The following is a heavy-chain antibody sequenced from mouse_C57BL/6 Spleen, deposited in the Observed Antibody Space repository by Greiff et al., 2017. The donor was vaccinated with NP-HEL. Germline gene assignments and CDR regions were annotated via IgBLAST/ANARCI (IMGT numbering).Heavy chain of an antibody. D-gene: IGHD2-1*01. CDR2: IYPGDGDT. CDR1: GYAFSSSW. V-gene: IGHV1-82*01. Sequence: VQLQQSGPELVKPGASVKISCKASGYAFSSSWMNWVKQRPGKGLEWIGRIYPGDGDTNYNGKFKGKATLTADKSSSTAYMQLSSLTSEDSAVYCCASECAYGNFTSFLYYFDYGGQGTTLTVSS. J-gene: IGHJ2*01. CDR3: ASECAYGNFTSFLYYFDY.